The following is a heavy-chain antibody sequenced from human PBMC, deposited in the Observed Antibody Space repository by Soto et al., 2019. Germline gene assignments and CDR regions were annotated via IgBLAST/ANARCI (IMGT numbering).Heavy chain of an antibody. CDR1: GGSFSGYY. V-gene: IGHV4-34*01. J-gene: IGHJ6*02. D-gene: IGHD5-18*01. CDR3: ARGRIRLWQAGLYYYGMDV. CDR2: INHSGST. Sequence: QVQLQQWGAGLLKPSETLSLTCAVYGGSFSGYYWSWVRQPPGKGLEWIGEINHSGSTNYNPSLTGRVPISVDTSKNQFPLRLSSVTAADTAVYYCARGRIRLWQAGLYYYGMDVCGQGTTVTVSS.